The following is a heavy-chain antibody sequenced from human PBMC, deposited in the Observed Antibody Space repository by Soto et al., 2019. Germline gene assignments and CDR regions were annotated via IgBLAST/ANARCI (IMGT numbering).Heavy chain of an antibody. D-gene: IGHD3-9*01. Sequence: GGSLRLSCAASGFTFSSYGMHWVRQAPGKGLEWVAVISYDGSNKYYADSVKGRFTISRDNSKNTLYLQMNSLRAEDTAVYYCAKEASPRYYDILTGYGYNWYSPHNWFDPWGQGTLVTVSS. J-gene: IGHJ5*02. CDR1: GFTFSSYG. CDR2: ISYDGSNK. V-gene: IGHV3-30*18. CDR3: AKEASPRYYDILTGYGYNWYSPHNWFDP.